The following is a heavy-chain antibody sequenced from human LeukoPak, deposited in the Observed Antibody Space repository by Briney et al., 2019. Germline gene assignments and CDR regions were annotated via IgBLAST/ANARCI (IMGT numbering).Heavy chain of an antibody. CDR2: ISYDGSNK. CDR1: GFTFSSYA. V-gene: IGHV3-30-3*01. J-gene: IGHJ4*02. D-gene: IGHD5-18*01. CDR3: ARDDHVDTAMGDIDY. Sequence: GRSLRVSCAASGFTFSSYAMHWVRQAPGKGLEWVAVISYDGSNKYYADSVKGRFTISRDNSKNTLYLQMNSLRAEDTAVYYCARDDHVDTAMGDIDYWGQGTLVTVSS.